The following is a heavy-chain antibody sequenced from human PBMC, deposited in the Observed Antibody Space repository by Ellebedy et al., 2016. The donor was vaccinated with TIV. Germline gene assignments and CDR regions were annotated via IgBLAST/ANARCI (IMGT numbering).Heavy chain of an antibody. CDR2: ISYDGVHI. CDR3: AKKGAEVTTEGGIDS. V-gene: IGHV3-30*18. D-gene: IGHD4-17*01. J-gene: IGHJ4*02. CDR1: GFAFSIYG. Sequence: GESLKISCAASGFAFSIYGMHWVRQAPGRGLEWVAYISYDGVHISYADSVNGRFTVSRDNSKNTLYLQMNSLRAEDTAVFYCAKKGAEVTTEGGIDSWGQGTLVTVSS.